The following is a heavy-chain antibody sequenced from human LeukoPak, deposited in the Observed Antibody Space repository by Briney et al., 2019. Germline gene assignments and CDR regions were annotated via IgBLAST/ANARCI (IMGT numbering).Heavy chain of an antibody. Sequence: GGSLRLSCAASEFTFSSFAMNWVRQAPGKGLEWVSGTSDNADSVKGRFTMSRDNSKKTLFLQMDSLRAEDTAVYYCAKARIAAAGKAWRYPFDYWGQGTLVTVSS. V-gene: IGHV3-53*01. J-gene: IGHJ4*02. CDR1: EFTFSSFA. CDR3: AKARIAAAGKAWRYPFDY. CDR2: TSD. D-gene: IGHD6-13*01.